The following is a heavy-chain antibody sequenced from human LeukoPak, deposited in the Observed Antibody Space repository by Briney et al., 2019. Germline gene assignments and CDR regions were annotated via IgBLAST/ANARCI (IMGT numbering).Heavy chain of an antibody. D-gene: IGHD3-22*01. CDR3: TREWSSYYYDSSGYVY. CDR1: GFTFSSYA. J-gene: IGHJ4*02. V-gene: IGHV3-49*04. CDR2: IRSKAYGGTT. Sequence: GGSLRLSCAASGFTFSSYAMSWVRQAPGKGLEWVGFIRSKAYGGTTEYAASVKGRFTISRDDSKSIAYLQMNSLKTEDTAVHYCTREWSSYYYDSSGYVYWGQGTLVTVSS.